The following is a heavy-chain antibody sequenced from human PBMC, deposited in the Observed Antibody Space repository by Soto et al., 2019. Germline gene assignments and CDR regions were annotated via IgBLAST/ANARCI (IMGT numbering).Heavy chain of an antibody. D-gene: IGHD3-3*02. J-gene: IGHJ5*02. V-gene: IGHV3-73*01. CDR2: IRSKANSYAT. CDR3: TPSRIRGDWFDL. Sequence: EVQLVESGGGLVQPGGSLKLSCAASGFTFSGSAMHWVRQASGKGLEWVGRIRSKANSYATAYAASVKGRFTISRDDSKNTAYRHMNSLKTEDTAVYYSTPSRIRGDWFDLWGQGTLVTVSS. CDR1: GFTFSGSA.